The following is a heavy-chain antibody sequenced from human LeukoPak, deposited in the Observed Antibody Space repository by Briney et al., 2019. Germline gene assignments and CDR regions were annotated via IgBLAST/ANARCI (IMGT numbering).Heavy chain of an antibody. CDR2: ISSSGSYI. J-gene: IGHJ4*02. CDR3: ARSPVYYYDSSGYTFDY. CDR1: GFTFSTFS. V-gene: IGHV3-21*04. Sequence: GGSLRLSCAASGFTFSTFSMLWVRQAPGKGLEWVSSISSSGSYIHYAESVKGRFTISRDNAKNSLYLQMNGLRAEDTAVYYCARSPVYYYDSSGYTFDYWGQGTLVTVSS. D-gene: IGHD3-22*01.